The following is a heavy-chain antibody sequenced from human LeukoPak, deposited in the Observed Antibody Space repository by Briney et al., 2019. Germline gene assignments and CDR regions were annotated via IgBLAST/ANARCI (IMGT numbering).Heavy chain of an antibody. Sequence: ESGPTLVNPTQTLTLTCTFSGFSLSSSGMRVSWIRQPPGKALERRARIDWDDDKFYTTSLKTRLTISKNPSKNHLVLTTTNTDPVDTATYYCARNTDYWGQGTLVTVSS. J-gene: IGHJ4*02. CDR1: GFSLSSSGMR. CDR2: IDWDDDK. V-gene: IGHV2-70*04. D-gene: IGHD5-18*01. CDR3: ARNTDY.